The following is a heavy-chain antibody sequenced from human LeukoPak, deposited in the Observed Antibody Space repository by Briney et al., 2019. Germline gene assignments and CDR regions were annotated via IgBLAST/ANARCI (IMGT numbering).Heavy chain of an antibody. CDR2: INPNSGAS. CDR3: ARVRYTSGWKNAFDV. CDR1: GYTFSDYY. Sequence: ASVKVSCKASGYTFSDYYPHWVRQAPGQGLEWMAWINPNSGASRDARKFQGRITVTRDTSITTTYMELSGLTSDDSATYYCARVRYTSGWKNAFDVWGQGTMVTVSS. J-gene: IGHJ3*01. D-gene: IGHD6-19*01. V-gene: IGHV1-2*02.